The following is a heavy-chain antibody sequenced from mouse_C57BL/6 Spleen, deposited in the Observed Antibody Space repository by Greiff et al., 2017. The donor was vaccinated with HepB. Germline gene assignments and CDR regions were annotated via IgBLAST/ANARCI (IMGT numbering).Heavy chain of an antibody. J-gene: IGHJ1*03. CDR2: IDPEDGDT. D-gene: IGHD1-1*01. Sequence: EVQLQQSGAELVRPGASVKLSCTASGFNIKDYYMHWVKQRPEQGLEWIGRIDPEDGDTEYAPKFQGKATMTADTSSNTAYLQLSSLTSEDTAVYYCTFTTVVAPYWYFDVWGTGTTVTVSS. V-gene: IGHV14-1*01. CDR1: GFNIKDYY. CDR3: TFTTVVAPYWYFDV.